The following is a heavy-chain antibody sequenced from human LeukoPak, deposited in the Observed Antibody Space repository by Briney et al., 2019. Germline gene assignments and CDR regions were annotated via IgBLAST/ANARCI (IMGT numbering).Heavy chain of an antibody. CDR2: INPSGGST. J-gene: IGHJ4*02. Sequence: ASVKVSCKASGYTFTSYYMHWVRQAPGQGLEWMGIINPSGGSTSYAQKFQGRVTMTRDTSTSTVYMELSSLRSEDTAVYYCAREPNVLLWFGKLLVGGGFDYWGQGTLVTVSS. CDR3: AREPNVLLWFGKLLVGGGFDY. D-gene: IGHD3-10*01. CDR1: GYTFTSYY. V-gene: IGHV1-46*01.